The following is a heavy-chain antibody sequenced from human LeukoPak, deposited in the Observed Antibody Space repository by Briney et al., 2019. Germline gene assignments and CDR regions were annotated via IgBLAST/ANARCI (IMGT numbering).Heavy chain of an antibody. Sequence: SQTLSLTCTVSGGSISRGNYYWSWIRQPAGKGLEWIGRIYTSGSTNYNPTLRSRVAISADTSKSQLSLKLSSVTAADTAVYYCAREPDLSYYDRTDYWGQGTLSPSPQ. CDR2: IYTSGST. CDR3: AREPDLSYYDRTDY. V-gene: IGHV4-61*02. D-gene: IGHD3-22*01. CDR1: GGSISRGNYY. J-gene: IGHJ4*02.